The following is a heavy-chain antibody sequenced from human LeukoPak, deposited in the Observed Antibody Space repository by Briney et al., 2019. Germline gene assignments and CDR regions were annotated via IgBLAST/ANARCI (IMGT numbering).Heavy chain of an antibody. D-gene: IGHD1-1*01. CDR3: ARAYKGADWFDP. CDR2: INPSGGRT. Sequence: SVNVSCKASGYTLTSYYVHWVRHAPRHVREWMGIINPSGGRTSYTQKFQGSVTMARDTSTSTVYMELSSLRSEDTAVYYCARAYKGADWFDPWGQGTLVTVSS. J-gene: IGHJ5*02. CDR1: GYTLTSYY. V-gene: IGHV1-46*01.